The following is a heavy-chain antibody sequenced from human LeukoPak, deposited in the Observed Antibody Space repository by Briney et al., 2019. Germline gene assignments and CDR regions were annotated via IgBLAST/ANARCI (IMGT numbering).Heavy chain of an antibody. D-gene: IGHD2-21*01. J-gene: IGHJ6*03. CDR3: ARDGRYSNSRGYYYYMDV. CDR2: INPNSGGT. Sequence: ASVKVSCKASGYTFTGYYMHWVRQAPGQGLEWMGWINPNSGGTNYAQKFQGRVTMTRDTSISTAYMELSRLRSDDTAVYYCARDGRYSNSRGYYYYMDVWGKGTTVTISS. CDR1: GYTFTGYY. V-gene: IGHV1-2*02.